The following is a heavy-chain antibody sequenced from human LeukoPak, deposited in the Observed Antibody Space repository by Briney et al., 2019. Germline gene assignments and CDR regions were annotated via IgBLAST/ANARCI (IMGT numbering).Heavy chain of an antibody. Sequence: GGSLRLSCGASGFTFSSYAMSWVRQAPGKGLEWVSAISGSGGSTYYADSVKGRFTISRDNSKDTLYLQMNSLRAEDTALYYCARERSSSWFDYWGQGTLVTVSS. CDR1: GFTFSSYA. V-gene: IGHV3-23*01. CDR3: ARERSSSWFDY. J-gene: IGHJ4*02. D-gene: IGHD6-13*01. CDR2: ISGSGGST.